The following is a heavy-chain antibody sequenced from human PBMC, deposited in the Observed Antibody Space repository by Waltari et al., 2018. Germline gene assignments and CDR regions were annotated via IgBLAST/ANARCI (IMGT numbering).Heavy chain of an antibody. CDR1: GGSISSSSYY. CDR3: ARDNPTVVVVAATHFDY. Sequence: QLQLQESGPGLVKPSETLSLTCTVSGGSISSSSYYWGWIRQPPGKGLEWIGSIYYSGSTYYNPSLKSRVTISVDTSKNQFSLKLSSVTAADTAVYYCARDNPTVVVVAATHFDYWGQGTLVTVSS. J-gene: IGHJ4*02. D-gene: IGHD2-15*01. V-gene: IGHV4-39*07. CDR2: IYYSGST.